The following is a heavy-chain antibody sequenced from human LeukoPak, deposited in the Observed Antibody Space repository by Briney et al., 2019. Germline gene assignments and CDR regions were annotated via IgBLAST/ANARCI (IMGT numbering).Heavy chain of an antibody. D-gene: IGHD3-22*01. J-gene: IGHJ6*02. Sequence: GGSLRLSCAASGFTFSSYAMHWVRQAPGKGLEWVAVISYDGSNKYYADSVKGRFTISRDNSKNTPYLQMNSLRAEDTAVYYCAKDDYYDSSGYSNYGMDVWGQGTTVTVSS. CDR2: ISYDGSNK. V-gene: IGHV3-30-3*01. CDR3: AKDDYYDSSGYSNYGMDV. CDR1: GFTFSSYA.